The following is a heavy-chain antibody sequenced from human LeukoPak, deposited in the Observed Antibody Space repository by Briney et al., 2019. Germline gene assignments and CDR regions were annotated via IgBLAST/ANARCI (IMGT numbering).Heavy chain of an antibody. V-gene: IGHV1-58*01. CDR2: IVVGSGNT. Sequence: SVTVSFKASGFTFTSSAVQWVRQARGQRLEWIGWIVVGSGNTNYAQKFQERVTITRDMSTSTAYMELSSLRSEDTAVYYCAADESTTIDYYGMDVWGQGTTVTVSS. CDR1: GFTFTSSA. CDR3: AADESTTIDYYGMDV. D-gene: IGHD4-11*01. J-gene: IGHJ6*02.